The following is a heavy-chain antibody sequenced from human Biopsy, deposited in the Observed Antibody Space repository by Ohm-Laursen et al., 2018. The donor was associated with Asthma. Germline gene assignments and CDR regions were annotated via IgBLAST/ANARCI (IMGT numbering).Heavy chain of an antibody. Sequence: SSVKVSCKSLGGTFNTYVIGWVRQAPGQGLEWMGGINSVFGTTTYPQKSQDRVTITADDSTSTVYMELSSLRSEDTAVYYCARKAGSCISRTCYSLDFWGQGTLVTVSS. D-gene: IGHD2-2*01. CDR1: GGTFNTYV. CDR3: ARKAGSCISRTCYSLDF. J-gene: IGHJ4*02. CDR2: INSVFGTT. V-gene: IGHV1-69*01.